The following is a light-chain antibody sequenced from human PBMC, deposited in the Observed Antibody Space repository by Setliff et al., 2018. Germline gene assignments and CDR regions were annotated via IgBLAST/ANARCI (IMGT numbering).Light chain of an antibody. Sequence: QSALTQPRSVSGSPGQSATISCTGTSHDVGGYDYVSWYQQHPGRAPKLLIYGVAKRPSGVPGRFSGSKSGNTASLTISGLQGEDEADYYCCSYRGTYTFGVFGTGTKVTVL. J-gene: IGLJ1*01. CDR2: GVA. V-gene: IGLV2-11*01. CDR3: CSYRGTYTFGV. CDR1: SHDVGGYDY.